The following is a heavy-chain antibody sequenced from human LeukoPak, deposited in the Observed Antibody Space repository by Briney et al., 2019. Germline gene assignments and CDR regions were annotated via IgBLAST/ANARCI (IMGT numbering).Heavy chain of an antibody. J-gene: IGHJ6*02. Sequence: SQTLPLSCAVSGSSSSGGGYYWRWIRQHPGKGLEWIGYIYYSGSTYYNPSLKSRVTISVDTSKNQFSLKLSSVTAADTAVYYCARDRSRDGYNQAYYYYYGMDVWGQGTTVTVSS. CDR3: ARDRSRDGYNQAYYYYYGMDV. CDR2: IYYSGST. D-gene: IGHD5-24*01. V-gene: IGHV4-31*11. CDR1: GSSSSGGGYY.